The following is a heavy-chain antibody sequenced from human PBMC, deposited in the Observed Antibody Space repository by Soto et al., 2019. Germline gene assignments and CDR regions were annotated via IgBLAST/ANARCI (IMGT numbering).Heavy chain of an antibody. J-gene: IGHJ6*02. CDR1: GGTFSSYA. V-gene: IGHV1-69*01. D-gene: IGHD3-10*01. CDR2: IIPIFGTA. Sequence: QVQLVQSGAEVKKPGSSVKVSCKASGGTFSSYAISWVRQAPGQGLEWMGGIIPIFGTANYAQKFQGRVTITPDESTSTAYMELSSLRSEDTAVYYCARNTNSGSSNYYYYYYGMDVWGQGTTVTVSS. CDR3: ARNTNSGSSNYYYYYYGMDV.